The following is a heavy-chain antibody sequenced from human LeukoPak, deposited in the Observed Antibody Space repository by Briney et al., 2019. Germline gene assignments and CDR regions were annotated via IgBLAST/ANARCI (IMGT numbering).Heavy chain of an antibody. Sequence: ASVKVSCKASGGTFSSYAISWVRQAPGQGLEWMGRIIPIFGTANYAQKFQGRVTITTDESTSAAYMELSSLRSEDTAVYYCAVDISSWTFDYWGQGTLVTVSS. CDR2: IIPIFGTA. V-gene: IGHV1-69*05. D-gene: IGHD6-13*01. J-gene: IGHJ4*02. CDR3: AVDISSWTFDY. CDR1: GGTFSSYA.